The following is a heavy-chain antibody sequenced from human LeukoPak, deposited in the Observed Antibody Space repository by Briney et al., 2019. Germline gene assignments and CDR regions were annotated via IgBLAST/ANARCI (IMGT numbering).Heavy chain of an antibody. CDR2: ISSSSSYI. J-gene: IGHJ5*02. CDR3: ARASDRSGGSCRTIWSRNWFDP. D-gene: IGHD2-15*01. Sequence: PGGSLRLSCAASGFTFSSYSMNWVRQAPGKGLEWVSSISSSSSYIYYADSVKGRFTISRDNAKNSLYLQMNSLRAEDTAVYYCARASDRSGGSCRTIWSRNWFDPWGQGTLVTVSS. CDR1: GFTFSSYS. V-gene: IGHV3-21*01.